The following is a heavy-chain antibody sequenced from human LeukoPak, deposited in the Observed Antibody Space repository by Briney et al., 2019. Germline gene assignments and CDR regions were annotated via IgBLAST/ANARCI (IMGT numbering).Heavy chain of an antibody. CDR1: GFTFSRYA. J-gene: IGHJ4*02. CDR3: ARGLYGSGTPYRY. Sequence: GGSLRLSCAASGFTFSRYAIHWVRQAPGKGLEWVTIISYDATNKYYADSVKGRFTISRDNSKNTLYLQMNSLRAEDTAVYYCARGLYGSGTPYRYWGQGTLVTVSS. V-gene: IGHV3-30*14. D-gene: IGHD3-10*01. CDR2: ISYDATNK.